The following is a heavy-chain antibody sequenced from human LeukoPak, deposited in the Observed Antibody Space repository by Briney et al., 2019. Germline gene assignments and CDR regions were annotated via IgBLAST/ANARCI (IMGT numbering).Heavy chain of an antibody. CDR2: INANTGNP. J-gene: IGHJ3*02. CDR3: VRCITGATVAAFDI. V-gene: IGHV7-4-1*02. CDR1: GYTFTSYS. Sequence: GASVKVSCKASGYTFTSYSMNWVRQAPGQGLEYMGWINANTGNPTYAQGFTGRFVFSLDTSVSTAYLQISSLKAEDTAVYYCVRCITGATVAAFDIWGQGTMVTVSS. D-gene: IGHD1-7*01.